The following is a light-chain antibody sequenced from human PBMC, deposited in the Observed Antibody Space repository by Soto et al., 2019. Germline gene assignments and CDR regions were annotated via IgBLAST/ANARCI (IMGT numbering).Light chain of an antibody. CDR3: QQYGSSPPTT. J-gene: IGKJ1*01. V-gene: IGKV3-20*01. CDR2: GAS. Sequence: EIVLTQSPGTLSLSPGERATLSCRASQSVSSSYLAWYQQKPGQAPRLLIYGASSRATGIPDRFSGSGSGTDFTLTISRLEPEDFAVNYCQQYGSSPPTTIGQGTKVEIK. CDR1: QSVSSSY.